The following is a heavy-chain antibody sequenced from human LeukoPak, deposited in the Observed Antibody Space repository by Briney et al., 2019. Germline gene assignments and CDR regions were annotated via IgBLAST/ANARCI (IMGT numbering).Heavy chain of an antibody. J-gene: IGHJ4*02. CDR1: GGSISSYY. D-gene: IGHD3-16*02. CDR2: IYYSGST. CDR3: ARSPYDYVWGSYRLGPFDY. Sequence: SETLSLTCTASGGSISSYYWSWIRQPPGKGLEWIGYIYYSGSTNYNPSLKSRVTISVDTSKNQFSLKLSSVTAADTAVYYCARSPYDYVWGSYRLGPFDYWGQGTLVTVSS. V-gene: IGHV4-59*01.